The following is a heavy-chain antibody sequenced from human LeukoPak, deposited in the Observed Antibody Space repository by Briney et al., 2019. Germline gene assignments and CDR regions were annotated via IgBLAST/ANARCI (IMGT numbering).Heavy chain of an antibody. Sequence: ASVKVSCKASGYTFTNYYLHWVRQAPGQGLEWMGIINPSGGRTSYAQKFQGRVTMTRDMSTSTVYMELGRVTSEETAVYYCARGGVVSDALAYYYMDVWGTGTTVTVSS. D-gene: IGHD2-2*01. CDR1: GYTFTNYY. CDR2: INPSGGRT. V-gene: IGHV1-46*01. CDR3: ARGGVVSDALAYYYMDV. J-gene: IGHJ6*03.